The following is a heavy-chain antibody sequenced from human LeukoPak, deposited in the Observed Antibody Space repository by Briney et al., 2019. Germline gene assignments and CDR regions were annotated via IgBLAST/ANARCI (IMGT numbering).Heavy chain of an antibody. V-gene: IGHV1-69*04. CDR2: IIPILGIA. J-gene: IGHJ4*02. D-gene: IGHD1-14*01. CDR3: ARGERYGTLNYYFDY. Sequence: ASVKVSCKASGGTFSSYAISWVRQAPGQGLEWMGRIIPILGIANYAQKFQGRVTITADKSTSTAYMELSSLRSEDTAVYYCARGERYGTLNYYFDYWGQGTLVTVSS. CDR1: GGTFSSYA.